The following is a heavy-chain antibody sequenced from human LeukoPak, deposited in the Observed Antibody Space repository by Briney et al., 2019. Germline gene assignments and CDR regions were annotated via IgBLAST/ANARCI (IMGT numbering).Heavy chain of an antibody. J-gene: IGHJ6*03. CDR2: INEDGSRT. Sequence: GGSLRLSCGGSGFIFSSYWFHWVRQAPGKGLVWVSRINEDGSRTDYADSVKGRFTISRDNAKNTLYLQMNSLRVEDTAVYYCARGEGYSSSSDYYYYMDVWGKGTTVTVSS. CDR1: GFIFSSYW. V-gene: IGHV3-74*01. D-gene: IGHD6-13*01. CDR3: ARGEGYSSSSDYYYYMDV.